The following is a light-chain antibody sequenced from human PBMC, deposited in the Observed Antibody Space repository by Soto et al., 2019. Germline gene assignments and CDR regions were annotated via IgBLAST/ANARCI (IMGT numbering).Light chain of an antibody. CDR1: RSVSSN. Sequence: EIVMTQSPATLSVSPGERATFSCRASRSVSSNLAWYQQKPAQAPRLLIYGASTRATGIPARFSGSGSGTDFTLTISSLQSGDFAVYYCQQYMNWPITFGQGTRLEIK. J-gene: IGKJ5*01. CDR3: QQYMNWPIT. CDR2: GAS. V-gene: IGKV3-15*01.